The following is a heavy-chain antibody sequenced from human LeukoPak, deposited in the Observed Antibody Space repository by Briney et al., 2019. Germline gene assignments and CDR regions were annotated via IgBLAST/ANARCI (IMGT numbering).Heavy chain of an antibody. CDR2: ISGNGGST. CDR3: AKVVGPLHPPGLCFDY. CDR1: GFTFSRYP. Sequence: GGSLRLSCSASGFTFSRYPMHWVRQAPGKGLEYVSAISGNGGSTYYADSVKGRFTISRDNSKNTLYLQMNSLRAEDTAVYYCAKVVGPLHPPGLCFDYWGQGTLVTVSS. V-gene: IGHV3-64*04. D-gene: IGHD1-26*01. J-gene: IGHJ4*02.